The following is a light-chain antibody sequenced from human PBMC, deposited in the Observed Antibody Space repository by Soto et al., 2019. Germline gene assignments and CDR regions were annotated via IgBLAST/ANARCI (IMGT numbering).Light chain of an antibody. J-gene: IGKJ5*01. CDR2: DAS. Sequence: DIQMPHSPPSLSASVRDRGTINCHSSQDISNYLIWYQQKKGRAPKLLIYDASDLETGVPSRFSGSSYGTGFNFTISSLQPEDFTTYYGQQYESLPLTFGQGTRLEIK. CDR1: QDISNY. V-gene: IGKV1-33*01. CDR3: QQYESLPLT.